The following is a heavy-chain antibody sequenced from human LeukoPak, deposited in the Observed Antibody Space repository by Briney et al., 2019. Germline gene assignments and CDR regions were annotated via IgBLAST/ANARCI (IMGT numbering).Heavy chain of an antibody. CDR1: GFTVSSNY. D-gene: IGHD3-22*01. Sequence: PGGSLRLSCAASGFTVSSNYMNWVRQAPGKGLEWVLVIYSGGGTYYADSVKGRFTISRDNSKNTLYLQMNSLRAEDTAVYYCARVKYYYDSSGYYPYFDYWGQGTLVTVSS. J-gene: IGHJ4*02. CDR2: IYSGGGT. CDR3: ARVKYYYDSSGYYPYFDY. V-gene: IGHV3-66*01.